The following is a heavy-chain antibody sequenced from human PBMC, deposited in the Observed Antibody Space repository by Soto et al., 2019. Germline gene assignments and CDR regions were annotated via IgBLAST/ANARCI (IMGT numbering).Heavy chain of an antibody. CDR3: ARHATMVRGVIGY. Sequence: PSETLSLTCAVSGGSISSSNWWSWVRQPPGKGLEWIGEIYHSGSTNYNPSLKSRVTISVDKSKNQFSLKLSSVAAADTAVYYCARHATMVRGVIGYWGQGTLVTVSS. J-gene: IGHJ4*02. V-gene: IGHV4-4*02. D-gene: IGHD3-10*01. CDR1: GGSISSSNW. CDR2: IYHSGST.